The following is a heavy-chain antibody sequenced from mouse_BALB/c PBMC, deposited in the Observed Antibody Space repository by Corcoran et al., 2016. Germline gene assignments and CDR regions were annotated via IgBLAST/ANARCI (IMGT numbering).Heavy chain of an antibody. CDR1: GYSFTSYY. V-gene: IGHV1-66*01. Sequence: QVLLQQSGPELVKPGSSVKISCKASGYSFTSYYIHWVKQRPGQGLECIGWIFPGSDNTKYNEKFKGKATLTADTSSSTAYMQLSSLTSEDSAVYFCARVYGSSYFKYFDVWGAGTTVTVSS. D-gene: IGHD1-1*01. J-gene: IGHJ1*01. CDR2: IFPGSDNT. CDR3: ARVYGSSYFKYFDV.